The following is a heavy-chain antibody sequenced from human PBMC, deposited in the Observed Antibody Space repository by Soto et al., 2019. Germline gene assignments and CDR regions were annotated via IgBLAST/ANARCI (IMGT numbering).Heavy chain of an antibody. J-gene: IGHJ4*02. V-gene: IGHV3-21*01. CDR2: ISSSSSDI. CDR1: GFTFSTYS. D-gene: IGHD1-26*01. CDR3: ARVLGGSYYYFDY. Sequence: LRLSCAASGFTFSTYSMNWVRQAPGKGLEWVSSISSSSSDIYYADSVKGRLTISRDNAKNSLYLQMNSLRAEDTAVYYCARVLGGSYYYFDYWGQGTLVTVSS.